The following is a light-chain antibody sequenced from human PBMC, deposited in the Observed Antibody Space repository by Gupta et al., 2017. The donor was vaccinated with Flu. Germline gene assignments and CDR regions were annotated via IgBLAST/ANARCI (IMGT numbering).Light chain of an antibody. V-gene: IGLV2-23*01. CDR3: CAYAGGYV. CDR2: EGA. J-gene: IGLJ1*01. Sequence: GQSITISGAGTSTDPESYNLVSLYQQPPGKRPRLIIDEGAKGPSGGSNRFSGAKSGDTASLTVSGLQDDDEGDYYCCAYAGGYVFGSGTRVTVL. CDR1: STDPESYNL.